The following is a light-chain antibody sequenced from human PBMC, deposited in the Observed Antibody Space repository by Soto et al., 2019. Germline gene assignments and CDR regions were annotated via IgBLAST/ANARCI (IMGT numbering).Light chain of an antibody. CDR1: SSNIGSNT. V-gene: IGLV1-44*01. Sequence: QSVLTQPPSASGTPGQRVTISCSGSSSNIGSNTVNWYQQLPGTAPKHLIYSNNQRPSGGPDRFSGSKSGTSASLAISGLQSEDEADYYCAAWDDSLNGLVFGGGTKLTVL. CDR2: SNN. J-gene: IGLJ2*01. CDR3: AAWDDSLNGLV.